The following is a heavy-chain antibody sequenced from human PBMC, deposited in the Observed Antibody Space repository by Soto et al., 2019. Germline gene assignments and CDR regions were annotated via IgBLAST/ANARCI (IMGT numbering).Heavy chain of an antibody. V-gene: IGHV4-34*01. CDR2: INHSGST. D-gene: IGHD3-22*01. CDR3: ASGVYYYDSSGYSSSRNWFDP. Sequence: SETLSLTCAVYGGSFSGYYWSWIRQPPGKGLEWIGEINHSGSTNYNPSLKSRVTISVDTSKNQISLKLSSVTAADTAVYYCASGVYYYDSSGYSSSRNWFDPWGQGTLVTVSS. J-gene: IGHJ5*02. CDR1: GGSFSGYY.